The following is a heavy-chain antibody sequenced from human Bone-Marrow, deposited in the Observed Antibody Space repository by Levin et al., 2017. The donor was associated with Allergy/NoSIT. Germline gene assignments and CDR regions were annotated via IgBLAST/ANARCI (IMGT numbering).Heavy chain of an antibody. D-gene: IGHD2-2*01. J-gene: IGHJ4*02. CDR3: ARDMPLGAEGY. Sequence: SQTLSLTCTVSGGSISSYYWSWIRQPSGKGLEWIGYIYYSGSTNYNPSLKSRVTISVDTSKNQFSLKLSSVTAADTAVYYCARDMPLGAEGYWGQGTLVTVSS. CDR2: IYYSGST. CDR1: GGSISSYY. V-gene: IGHV4-59*01.